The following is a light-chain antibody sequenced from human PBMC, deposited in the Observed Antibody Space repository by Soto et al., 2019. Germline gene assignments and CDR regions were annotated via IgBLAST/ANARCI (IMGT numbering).Light chain of an antibody. J-gene: IGKJ1*01. CDR2: DGS. CDR3: GRSINGWS. CDR1: QSISSR. Sequence: DIQISDSPATPAASVAVRFTITFRASQSISSRLAWYQQKSGKAPNLLIDDGSTLEGGVPSRFSGSASETEFTLTGSILQPDDFASDYCGRSINGWSFGQGTKVDIK. V-gene: IGKV1-5*01.